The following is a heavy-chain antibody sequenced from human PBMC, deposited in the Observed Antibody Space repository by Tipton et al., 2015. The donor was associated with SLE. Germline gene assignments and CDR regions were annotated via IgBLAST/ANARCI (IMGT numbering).Heavy chain of an antibody. V-gene: IGHV4-39*01. CDR1: GASNSSDNYY. Sequence: TLSLTCTVSGASNSSDNYYWGWIRQSPGKGLEWIGSMSSRGTTYANPSLKSRVTVSVDTSKNQFSLNLRSGTTADTAVYYCARHGAYYDFWSGYRFDYWGQGTLVTVSS. CDR3: ARHGAYYDFWSGYRFDY. J-gene: IGHJ4*02. CDR2: MSSRGTT. D-gene: IGHD3-3*01.